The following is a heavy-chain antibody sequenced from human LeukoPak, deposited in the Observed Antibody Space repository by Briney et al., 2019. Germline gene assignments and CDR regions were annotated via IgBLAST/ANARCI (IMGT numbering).Heavy chain of an antibody. Sequence: SVKVSCKASGGTFSSYAISWVRQAPGQGLEWMGRIIPIFGTANYAQKFQGRVTITTDESTSTAYMELSSMRSEDTAVYYCARVLSSSDWFDPWGQGTLVTVSS. D-gene: IGHD6-13*01. J-gene: IGHJ5*02. CDR2: IIPIFGTA. V-gene: IGHV1-69*05. CDR1: GGTFSSYA. CDR3: ARVLSSSDWFDP.